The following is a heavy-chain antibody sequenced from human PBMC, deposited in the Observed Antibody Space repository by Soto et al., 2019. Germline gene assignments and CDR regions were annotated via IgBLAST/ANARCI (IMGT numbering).Heavy chain of an antibody. CDR2: IYYSGST. D-gene: IGHD6-13*01. Sequence: SETLSLTCTFSGGSISSGDYYLSWIRQPPGKGLEWIGYIYYSGSTYYNPSLKSRVTISVDTSKNQFSLKLSSVTAADTAVYYCARAGRGQQLVAFDPWGQGTLVPVSS. CDR1: GGSISSGDYY. J-gene: IGHJ5*02. CDR3: ARAGRGQQLVAFDP. V-gene: IGHV4-30-4*01.